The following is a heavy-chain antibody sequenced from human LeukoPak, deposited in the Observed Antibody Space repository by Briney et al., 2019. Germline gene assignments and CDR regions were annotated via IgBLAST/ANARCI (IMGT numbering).Heavy chain of an antibody. D-gene: IGHD1-26*01. V-gene: IGHV1-18*01. J-gene: IGHJ4*02. CDR1: GYTFTSYG. CDR2: ISAYNGNT. Sequence: GASVKVSCKASGYTFTSYGISWVRQAPGQGLEWMGWISAYNGNTNYAQKLQGRVTMTTDTSTSTAYMELRSLRSDDTAVYYCARRPILYSGSLGGFDYWGQGTLVTVSS. CDR3: ARRPILYSGSLGGFDY.